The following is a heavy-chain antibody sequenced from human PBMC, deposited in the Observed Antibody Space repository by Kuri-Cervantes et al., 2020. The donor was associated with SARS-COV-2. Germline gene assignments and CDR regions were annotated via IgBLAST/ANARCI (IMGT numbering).Heavy chain of an antibody. CDR1: GLTVRSNY. Sequence: GGSLRLSCAASGLTVRSNYMSWVRQAPGKGLEWVSVIYSGGSTYYADSVKGRFTISRDSSKNMLYLQMNSLRAEDTAVYYCTRDRGYCSGGGCYSTGFSFDYWGQGALVTVSS. CDR2: IYSGGST. V-gene: IGHV3-53*01. CDR3: TRDRGYCSGGGCYSTGFSFDY. J-gene: IGHJ4*02. D-gene: IGHD2-15*01.